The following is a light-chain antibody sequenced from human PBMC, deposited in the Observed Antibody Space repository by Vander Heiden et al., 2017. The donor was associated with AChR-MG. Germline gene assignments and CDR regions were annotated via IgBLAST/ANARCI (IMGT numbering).Light chain of an antibody. Sequence: EIVLTQSPGTLSLSPGERATLSCRASQSVSSSYLAWYQQKPGQAPRLLIYGASRRATGIPDRFSGSGYGTDFTLTISRLEPEDFAVYYCQQYGSSPLYTFGQGTELEIK. J-gene: IGKJ2*01. CDR3: QQYGSSPLYT. CDR2: GAS. V-gene: IGKV3-20*01. CDR1: QSVSSSY.